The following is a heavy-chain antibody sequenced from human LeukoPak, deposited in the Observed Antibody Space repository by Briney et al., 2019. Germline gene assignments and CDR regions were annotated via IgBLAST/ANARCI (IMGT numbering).Heavy chain of an antibody. D-gene: IGHD2-2*01. CDR2: ISAYNGNT. CDR3: ARDDIVVVPAARSSFDP. J-gene: IGHJ5*02. CDR1: GYTFTSYG. V-gene: IGHV1-18*01. Sequence: ASVKVSCKASGYTFTSYGISWVRQAPGQGLEWMGWISAYNGNTNYAQKLQGRVTMTTDRSTSTAYMELRSLRSDDTAVDYCARDDIVVVPAARSSFDPWGQGTLVTVSS.